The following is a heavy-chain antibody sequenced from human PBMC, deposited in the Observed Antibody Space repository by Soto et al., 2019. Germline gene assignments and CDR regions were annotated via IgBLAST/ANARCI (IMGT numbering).Heavy chain of an antibody. CDR2: ISAYNGNT. D-gene: IGHD3-3*01. CDR1: GGTFTSYG. V-gene: IGHV1-18*01. CDR3: ARAPIDFWSGRHDY. J-gene: IGHJ4*02. Sequence: ASVKVSCKASGGTFTSYGISWVRQAPGQGLEWMGWISAYNGNTNYAQKLQGRVTMTTDTSTSTAYMELRSLRSDDTAVYYCARAPIDFWSGRHDYWGQGTLVTVSS.